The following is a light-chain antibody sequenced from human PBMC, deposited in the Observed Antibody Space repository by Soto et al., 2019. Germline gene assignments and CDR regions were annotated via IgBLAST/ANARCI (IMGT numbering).Light chain of an antibody. CDR3: SSYRSSSTPVV. Sequence: QSALTQPASVSGSPGQSITISCTGTSSDVGFYNFVSWYQQNPGKAPKLIIYEVTNRPSGVSNRFSGSKSGNTASLTISGLQAEDEAHYYCSSYRSSSTPVVFGGGTKVTVL. CDR2: EVT. CDR1: SSDVGFYNF. V-gene: IGLV2-14*01. J-gene: IGLJ2*01.